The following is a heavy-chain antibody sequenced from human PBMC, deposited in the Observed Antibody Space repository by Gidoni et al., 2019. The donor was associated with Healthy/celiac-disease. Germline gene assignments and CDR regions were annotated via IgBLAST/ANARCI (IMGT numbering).Heavy chain of an antibody. CDR3: ARGTGSSGWYH. CDR2: INHSGST. V-gene: IGHV4-34*01. Sequence: QVQLQQWCAGLLKPSETLSLTCAVYGGSFSGYYWSWIRPPPGKGLEWIGEINHSGSTNYNPSLKSRVTISVDTSKNQFSLKLSSVTAADTAVYYCARGTGSSGWYHWGQGTLVTVSS. J-gene: IGHJ5*02. D-gene: IGHD6-19*01. CDR1: GGSFSGYY.